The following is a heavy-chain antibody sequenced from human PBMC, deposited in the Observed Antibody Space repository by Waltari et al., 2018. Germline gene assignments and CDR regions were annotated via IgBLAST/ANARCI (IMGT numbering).Heavy chain of an antibody. CDR3: AKVSGAGYGGYYYIDV. D-gene: IGHD4-17*01. J-gene: IGHJ6*03. V-gene: IGHV3-23*03. CDR1: GFTFDTYA. CDR2: IYNTDNM. Sequence: EVKLVESGGGLVKPGGSLRLSCAASGFTFDTYAMSWVRQAPGKGLEWVSLIYNTDNMFYGDSVMRRFASSRDKTKKTVDLQLNSLRLDDSAVYYCAKVSGAGYGGYYYIDVWGKGTTVTVSS.